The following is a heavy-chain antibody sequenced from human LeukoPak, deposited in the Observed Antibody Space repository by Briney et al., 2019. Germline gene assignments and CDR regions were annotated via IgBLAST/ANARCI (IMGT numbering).Heavy chain of an antibody. CDR2: MNPNSGNT. CDR1: GYTFTSYD. V-gene: IGHV1-8*01. D-gene: IGHD6-19*01. Sequence: ASVKVSCKASGYTFTSYDINWVRQATAQGLEWMGCMNPNSGNTGYAQKFQGRVTMTRNTSISTAYMELSSMRSEDTAVYYCARRGSLAVAGTRNWFDPWGQGTLVTVSS. CDR3: ARRGSLAVAGTRNWFDP. J-gene: IGHJ5*02.